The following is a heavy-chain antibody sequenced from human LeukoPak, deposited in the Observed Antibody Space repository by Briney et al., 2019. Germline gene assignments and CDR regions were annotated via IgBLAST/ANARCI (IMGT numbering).Heavy chain of an antibody. D-gene: IGHD3-22*01. Sequence: PSETLSLTCTVSGGSISSYYWSWLRQPPGKGLEWIGYIYYSGSTNYNPSLKSRVTISGDTPKNQFSLKLSSVTAADTAVYYCARAAIYDSSGYAFDYWGQGTLVTVSS. CDR2: IYYSGST. CDR1: GGSISSYY. CDR3: ARAAIYDSSGYAFDY. V-gene: IGHV4-59*01. J-gene: IGHJ4*02.